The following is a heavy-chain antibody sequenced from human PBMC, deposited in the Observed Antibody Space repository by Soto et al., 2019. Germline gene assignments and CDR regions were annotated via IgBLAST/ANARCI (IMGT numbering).Heavy chain of an antibody. CDR3: ARDRGYSGYDSPRFYYGMDV. CDR1: GFTFSSYG. CDR2: IWYDGSNK. D-gene: IGHD5-12*01. Sequence: GGSLRLSCAASGFTFSSYGMHWVRQAPGKGLEWVAVIWYDGSNKWYADSVKGRFTISRDNSKNTLYLQMNSLRAEDTAVYSRARDRGYSGYDSPRFYYGMDVWGQGTTVTVSS. V-gene: IGHV3-33*01. J-gene: IGHJ6*02.